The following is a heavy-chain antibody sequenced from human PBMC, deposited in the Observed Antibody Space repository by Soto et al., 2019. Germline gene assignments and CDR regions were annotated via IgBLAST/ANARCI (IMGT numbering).Heavy chain of an antibody. D-gene: IGHD2-2*01. CDR2: IKSKTDGGTT. Sequence: SVSNAWMNWVRQAPGKGLEWVGSIKSKTDGGTTDYAAPVKGRCTNSRDDSKSTLYLQMNSLKTEDTAVYYCTTDLNVLVPAAASSYSSGWRPFDYWGQGTLVTVSS. V-gene: IGHV3-15*07. CDR3: TTDLNVLVPAAASSYSSGWRPFDY. J-gene: IGHJ4*02. CDR1: SVSNAW.